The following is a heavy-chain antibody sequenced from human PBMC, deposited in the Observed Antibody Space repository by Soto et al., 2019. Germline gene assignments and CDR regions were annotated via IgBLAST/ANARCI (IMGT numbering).Heavy chain of an antibody. D-gene: IGHD3-22*01. CDR1: GFSLSTYGAG. V-gene: IGHV2-5*02. CDR3: AHRPGFSVRVNY. CDR2: IYWDDDK. Sequence: SGPTLVNPTQTLTLTCTFSGFSLSTYGAGVAWVRQPPGKALEWLALIYWDDDKRYSPSLETRLTITKDTSKNHVVLTMTNMDPVDTGTYDWAHRPGFSVRVNYWGQGPLVTVAP. J-gene: IGHJ4*02.